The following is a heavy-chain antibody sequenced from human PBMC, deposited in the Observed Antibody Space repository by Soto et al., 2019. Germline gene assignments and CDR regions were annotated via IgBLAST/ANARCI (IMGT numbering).Heavy chain of an antibody. CDR1: GFTFSSYA. CDR3: ARVKGCSGGSCYPYFDY. V-gene: IGHV3-30-3*01. J-gene: IGHJ4*02. Sequence: QVQLVESGGGVVQPGRSLRLSCAASGFTFSSYAMHWVRQAPGKGLEWVAVMSYDGSNKYYADSVKGRFTISRDNSKNTRYLQMNSLRAEDTAVYYCARVKGCSGGSCYPYFDYWGQGTLGTVAS. CDR2: MSYDGSNK. D-gene: IGHD2-15*01.